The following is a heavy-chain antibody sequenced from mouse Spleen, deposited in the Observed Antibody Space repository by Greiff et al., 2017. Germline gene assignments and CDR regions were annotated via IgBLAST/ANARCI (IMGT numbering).Heavy chain of an antibody. CDR2: IWGGGST. Sequence: VQLQQSGPGLVAPSQSLSITCTVSGFSLTSYGVDWVRQSPGKGLEWLGVIWGGGSTNYNSALKSRLSISKDNSKSQVFLKMNSLQTDDTAMYYCASYYSNYEGAWFAYWGQGTLVTVSA. CDR3: ASYYSNYEGAWFAY. CDR1: GFSLTSYG. J-gene: IGHJ3*01. D-gene: IGHD2-5*01. V-gene: IGHV2-6*01.